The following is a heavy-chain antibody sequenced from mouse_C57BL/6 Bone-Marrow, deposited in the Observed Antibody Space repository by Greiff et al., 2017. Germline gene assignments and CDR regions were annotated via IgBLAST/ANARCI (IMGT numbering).Heavy chain of an antibody. CDR2: INPSTGGT. Sequence: EVQLQQSGPELVKPGASVKISCKASGYSFTGYYMNWVKQSPEKSLEWIGEINPSTGGTNYNQKFKAKATLTVDKSSSTAYMQLKSLTSEDSAVYYCARGGGWLLRRFAYWGQGTLVTVSA. CDR3: ARGGGWLLRRFAY. V-gene: IGHV1-42*01. J-gene: IGHJ3*01. CDR1: GYSFTGYY. D-gene: IGHD2-3*01.